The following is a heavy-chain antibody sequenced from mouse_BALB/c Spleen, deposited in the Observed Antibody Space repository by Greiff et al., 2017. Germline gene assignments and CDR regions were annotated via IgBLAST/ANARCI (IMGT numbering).Heavy chain of an antibody. D-gene: IGHD2-14*01. CDR2: ISSGSSTI. J-gene: IGHJ4*01. V-gene: IGHV5-17*02. CDR1: GFTFSSFG. Sequence: EVKLEESGGGLVQPGGSRKLSCAASGFTFSSFGMHWVRQAPEKGLEWVAYISSGSSTIYYADTVKGRFTISRDNPKNTLFLQMTSLRSEDTAMYYCASRYYRYDGYAMDYWGQGTSVTVSS. CDR3: ASRYYRYDGYAMDY.